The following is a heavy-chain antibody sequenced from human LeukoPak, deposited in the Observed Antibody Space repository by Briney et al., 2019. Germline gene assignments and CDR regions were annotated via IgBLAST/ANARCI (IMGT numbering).Heavy chain of an antibody. D-gene: IGHD2-2*01. V-gene: IGHV3-43*02. J-gene: IGHJ4*02. CDR2: ISGDGGST. CDR1: GFTFDDCA. CDR3: AKDLLYCSSTSCYAPLDY. Sequence: GGSLRLSCAASGFTFDDCAVHWVRQAPGKGLEWVSLISGDGGSTYYADSVKGRFTISRDNSKNSLYLQMNSLRTEDTALYYCAKDLLYCSSTSCYAPLDYWGQGTLVTVSS.